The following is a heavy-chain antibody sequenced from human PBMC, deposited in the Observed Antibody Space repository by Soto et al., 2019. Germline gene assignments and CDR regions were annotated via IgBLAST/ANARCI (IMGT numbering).Heavy chain of an antibody. CDR2: IFHSGPT. Sequence: PSETLSLTCTVSGGSVITSDYYWSWIRQCPGKGLEWIGYIFHSGPTFYNPSLRSRVSISIATSKNQFSLKLSSVTAADTAVYYCARRFSGYYASSAYYFGFDYWGRGTQVTVSS. D-gene: IGHD3-22*01. J-gene: IGHJ4*02. V-gene: IGHV4-31*03. CDR1: GGSVITSDYY. CDR3: ARRFSGYYASSAYYFGFDY.